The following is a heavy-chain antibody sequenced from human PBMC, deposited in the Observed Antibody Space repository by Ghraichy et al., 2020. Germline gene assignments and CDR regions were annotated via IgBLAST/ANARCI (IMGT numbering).Heavy chain of an antibody. V-gene: IGHV3-23*01. CDR2: IRAGADDT. J-gene: IGHJ4*02. Sequence: GSLRLSCRASGFTFSDYSMNWVRQAPGKGLEWVSIIRAGADDTHYGDSVKGRFTISRDNSKNTVYLQMSSLRAEDTAAYYCARGETSSTRQLDYWGQGTLVTVSS. CDR3: ARGETSSTRQLDY. CDR1: GFTFSDYS. D-gene: IGHD6-6*01.